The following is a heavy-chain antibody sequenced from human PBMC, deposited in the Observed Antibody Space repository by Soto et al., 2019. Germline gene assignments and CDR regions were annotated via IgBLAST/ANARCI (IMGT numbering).Heavy chain of an antibody. V-gene: IGHV3-23*01. CDR1: GFNFRKFA. D-gene: IGHD4-17*01. CDR2: MSERSGPP. J-gene: IGHJ2*01. Sequence: QPGGSLRLSCAASGFNFRKFAMSWVRQAPGKGLEWVSGMSERSGPPSYADSVKGRFTISRDNSKSTLYLEMYNLRPEDTAVYYCAKDQGNTDYYWIFDLWGRGTPVTVSS. CDR3: AKDQGNTDYYWIFDL.